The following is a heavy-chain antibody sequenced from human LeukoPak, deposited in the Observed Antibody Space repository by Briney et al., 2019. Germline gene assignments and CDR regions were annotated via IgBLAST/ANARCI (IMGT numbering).Heavy chain of an antibody. Sequence: GGSLRLSCAASGFTFSSYAMHWVRQAPGKGLEWVAVISYDGSNKYYADSVKGRFTISRDNSKNTLYLQMNSLRAEDTAVYYCARGLGYCSSTSCPYYYYGMGVWGKGTTVAVSS. CDR3: ARGLGYCSSTSCPYYYYGMGV. V-gene: IGHV3-30*04. J-gene: IGHJ6*04. CDR2: ISYDGSNK. CDR1: GFTFSSYA. D-gene: IGHD2-2*01.